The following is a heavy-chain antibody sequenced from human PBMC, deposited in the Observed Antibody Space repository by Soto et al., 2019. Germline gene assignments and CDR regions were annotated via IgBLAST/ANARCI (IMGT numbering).Heavy chain of an antibody. CDR1: GFTFSDYY. CDR3: ATGPRRLSD. CDR2: ISGSSSDT. J-gene: IGHJ4*01. D-gene: IGHD3-3*01. V-gene: IGHV3-11*05. Sequence: QVQLVESGGGLVKPGGSLRLSCAASGFTFSDYYMSWIRQAPGKGLESPSYISGSSSDTKYADSVRGRFTISRDNAKNSLYLQMNSLRAEDTAVYYCATGPRRLSDWGQGTPVIVSS.